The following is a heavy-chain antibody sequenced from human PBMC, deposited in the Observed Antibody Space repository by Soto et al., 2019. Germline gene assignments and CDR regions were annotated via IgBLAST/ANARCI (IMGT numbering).Heavy chain of an antibody. CDR2: SSDRRTGNT. D-gene: IGHD2-21*02. J-gene: IGHJ4*02. V-gene: IGHV3-23*01. CDR3: TTWMTAHFDY. Sequence: EVHLLESGGGWVQPGWSLRLSCAASGFTFGSYTLNWVRRAPGKGLEWVATSSDRRTGNTHYADSVRRRFTLSRDYSRNILYLQRDSLRADDTALYYCTTWMTAHFDYWGRGTQVTVSS. CDR1: GFTFGSYT.